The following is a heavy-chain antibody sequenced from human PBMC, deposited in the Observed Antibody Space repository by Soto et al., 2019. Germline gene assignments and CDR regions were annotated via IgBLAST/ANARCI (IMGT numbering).Heavy chain of an antibody. D-gene: IGHD1-26*01. CDR3: AREWEDAFDI. Sequence: ASETLSLTCTVSGGSISSGGYSWSWIRQHPGKGLEWIGYIYYSGTTYYNPSLKSRVTISVDTSKNQFSLKLSSVTAADTAVYYCAREWEDAFDIWGQGTMVTVSS. V-gene: IGHV4-61*08. J-gene: IGHJ3*02. CDR2: IYYSGTT. CDR1: GGSISSGGYS.